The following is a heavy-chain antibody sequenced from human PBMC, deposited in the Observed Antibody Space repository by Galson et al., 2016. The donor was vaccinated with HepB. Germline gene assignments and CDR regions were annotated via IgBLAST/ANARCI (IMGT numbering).Heavy chain of an antibody. J-gene: IGHJ4*02. V-gene: IGHV4-59*01. CDR2: VYYTGST. CDR3: AREVASRFDY. CDR1: GDSISSYY. D-gene: IGHD5-12*01. Sequence: LSLTCTVSGDSISSYYWTWIRQPPGKGLEWIGYVYYTGSTKYNPSLRSPVSISVDTSKNQFSLKLSSVTAADTAVYYCAREVASRFDYWGQGVLVSVSS.